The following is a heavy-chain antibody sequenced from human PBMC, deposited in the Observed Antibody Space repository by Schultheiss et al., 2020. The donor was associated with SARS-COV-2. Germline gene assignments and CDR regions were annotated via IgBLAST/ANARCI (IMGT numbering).Heavy chain of an antibody. Sequence: GGSLRLSCAASVFPFLRSFLLFFRQAPGKGLEWVANIKQDGSEKYYVDSVKGRFTISRDNAKNSLYLQMNSLRAEDTAVYYCARGPHVVVVAATRNHVHHFDYWGQGTLVTVSS. CDR1: VFPFLRSF. CDR3: ARGPHVVVVAATRNHVHHFDY. CDR2: IKQDGSEK. V-gene: IGHV3-7*01. J-gene: IGHJ4*02. D-gene: IGHD2-15*01.